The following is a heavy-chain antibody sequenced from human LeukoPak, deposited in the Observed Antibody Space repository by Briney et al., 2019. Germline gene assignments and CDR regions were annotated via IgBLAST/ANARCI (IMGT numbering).Heavy chain of an antibody. V-gene: IGHV3-73*01. CDR2: IRSKANSYAT. Sequence: GGSLRPSCAASGFTFSGSAMHWVRQASGKGLEWVGRIRSKANSYATAYAASVKGRFTISRDDSKNTAYLQMNSLKTEDTAVYYCTRRDTAMVWYFDLWGRGTLVTVSS. CDR3: TRRDTAMVWYFDL. J-gene: IGHJ2*01. CDR1: GFTFSGSA. D-gene: IGHD5-18*01.